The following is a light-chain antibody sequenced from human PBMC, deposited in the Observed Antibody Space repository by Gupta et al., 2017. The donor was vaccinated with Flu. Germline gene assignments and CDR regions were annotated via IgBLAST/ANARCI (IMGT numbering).Light chain of an antibody. CDR2: GAS. V-gene: IGKV3-20*01. CDR3: QQKCSSPLT. J-gene: IGKJ4*01. Sequence: EIVLTQSPGTLSLSPGERATLSCRASQSVSSSYLAWYQQKPGQAPRLLIYGASSRATGVPDRFSGSGSGTEFTLTISRREPEDFAVYYCQQKCSSPLTFGGGTKVEIK. CDR1: QSVSSSY.